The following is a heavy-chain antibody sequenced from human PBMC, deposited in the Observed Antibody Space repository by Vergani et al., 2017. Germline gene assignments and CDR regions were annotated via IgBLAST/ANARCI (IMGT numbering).Heavy chain of an antibody. CDR2: ITNTGDST. Sequence: EVQLLQSEGAVVQPGGSLRLSCVASGFPFSSHAMSWVRQGHGQGLEWVSSITNTGDSTHYADSVKGRFTISRDNSKNTLYLQMNSLRVEDTAVYYCGRGSDNYNWGQGTLVTVSS. J-gene: IGHJ4*02. CDR3: GRGSDNYN. CDR1: GFPFSSHA. D-gene: IGHD5-24*01. V-gene: IGHV3-23*01.